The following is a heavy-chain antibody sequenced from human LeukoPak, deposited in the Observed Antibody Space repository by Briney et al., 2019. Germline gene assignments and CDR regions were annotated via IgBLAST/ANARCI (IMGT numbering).Heavy chain of an antibody. Sequence: ASVKVSCKASGYTFTSYYLHWVRQAPGQGPEWMGVINPSGGSTTYAQKFQGRVTMTRDTSTSTVYMELSSLRSEDAAVYYCARGGLERRAPLDYWGQGTLVTVSS. CDR1: GYTFTSYY. CDR2: INPSGGST. CDR3: ARGGLERRAPLDY. V-gene: IGHV1-46*01. D-gene: IGHD1-1*01. J-gene: IGHJ4*02.